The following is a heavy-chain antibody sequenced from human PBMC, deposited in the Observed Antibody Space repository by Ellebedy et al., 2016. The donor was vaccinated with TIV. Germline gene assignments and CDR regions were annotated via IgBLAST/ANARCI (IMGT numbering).Heavy chain of an antibody. CDR3: ARVSLTARYFDY. Sequence: AASVKVSCKASGYTFTSYYMHWVRQAPGQGLEWMGIINPSGGSTSYAQKFQGRVTMTSDTSTSTVYMELSSLRSDDTAVYYCARVSLTARYFDYWGQGTLVTVSS. D-gene: IGHD3-3*02. CDR2: INPSGGST. J-gene: IGHJ4*02. V-gene: IGHV1-46*01. CDR1: GYTFTSYY.